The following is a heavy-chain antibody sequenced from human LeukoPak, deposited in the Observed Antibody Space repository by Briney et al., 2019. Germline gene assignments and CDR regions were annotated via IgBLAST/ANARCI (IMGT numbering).Heavy chain of an antibody. CDR3: ATIKSGASDY. V-gene: IGHV3-48*04. Sequence: SGGSLRLSCAASGFTFSSYSMNWVRQAPGKGLEWVSYISSASSTIYYVDSVKGRFTVSRDNAKNSLSLQMDSLRAEDTAVYYCATIKSGASDYWAREPWSPSPQ. J-gene: IGHJ4*02. D-gene: IGHD7-27*01. CDR2: ISSASSTI. CDR1: GFTFSSYS.